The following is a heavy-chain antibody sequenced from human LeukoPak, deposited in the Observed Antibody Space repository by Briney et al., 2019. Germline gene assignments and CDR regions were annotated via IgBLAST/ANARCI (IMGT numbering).Heavy chain of an antibody. D-gene: IGHD3-10*01. J-gene: IGHJ4*02. Sequence: GGSLRLSCAASGFTFSSYSMNWVRQAPGKGLEWVSYISSSSTIYYADSVKGRFTISRDNAKNSLYLQMNSLRAEDTAVYYCARAGVWFGEPLDYWGQGTLVTVSS. V-gene: IGHV3-48*04. CDR3: ARAGVWFGEPLDY. CDR2: ISSSSTI. CDR1: GFTFSSYS.